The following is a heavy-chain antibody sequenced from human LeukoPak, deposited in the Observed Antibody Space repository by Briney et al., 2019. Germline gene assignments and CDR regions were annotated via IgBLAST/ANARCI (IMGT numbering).Heavy chain of an antibody. CDR1: GGSISSGNYY. D-gene: IGHD7-27*01. Sequence: SQTLSLTCTVFGGSISSGNYYWNWIRQHPGKGLEWIGYIYYSESTYSNPSLKSRVTISIDTSKNQFSLKLSSVTVADTAVYFCARSAGVNYFDYWGQGTLVTVFS. CDR3: ARSAGVNYFDY. J-gene: IGHJ4*02. CDR2: IYYSEST. V-gene: IGHV4-31*03.